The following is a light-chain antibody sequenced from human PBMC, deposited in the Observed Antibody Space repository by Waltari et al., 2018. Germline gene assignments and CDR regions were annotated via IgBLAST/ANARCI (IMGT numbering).Light chain of an antibody. CDR2: GAS. CDR1: QSVSSSY. V-gene: IGKV3-20*01. J-gene: IGKJ2*01. Sequence: EIVLTRSPGTLSLSPGERATLSCRASQSVSSSYLAWYQQKPGQPPRLLIYGASSRATGIPDRFSGSGSGTDFTLTISRLEPEDFAVYYCQQFGFSRYTFGQGTKLEIK. CDR3: QQFGFSRYT.